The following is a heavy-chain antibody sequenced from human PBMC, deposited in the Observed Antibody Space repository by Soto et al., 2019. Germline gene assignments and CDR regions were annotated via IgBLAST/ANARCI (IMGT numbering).Heavy chain of an antibody. D-gene: IGHD6-6*01. Sequence: SETLSLTCTVSGGSISGYYWSWIRQPPGKGLEWIGYMYNTGSTVYNPSFKSRVTISVDTSKNQFSLKLNSVTAADTAVYYCARHRPQEDGSKKGFYYWGQGTPVTVS. CDR3: ARHRPQEDGSKKGFYY. CDR2: MYNTGST. CDR1: GGSISGYY. J-gene: IGHJ4*02. V-gene: IGHV4-59*08.